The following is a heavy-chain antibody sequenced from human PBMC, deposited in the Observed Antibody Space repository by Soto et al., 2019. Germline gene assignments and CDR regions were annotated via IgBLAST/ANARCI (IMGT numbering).Heavy chain of an antibody. V-gene: IGHV1-69*01. CDR1: GGTFNGYI. CDR3: ARVLVGEPGGFDF. CDR2: IIFTFNTA. D-gene: IGHD3-16*01. J-gene: IGHJ4*02. Sequence: QVQLVQSGAEVKKPGSSVKVSCKPSGGTFNGYIITWVRQAPGQGLEWIGGIIFTFNTANYAEKFQGIVSLSVDPGTSTAYMELTSLTSEDTAVFYCARVLVGEPGGFDFWGQGTLVSVSS.